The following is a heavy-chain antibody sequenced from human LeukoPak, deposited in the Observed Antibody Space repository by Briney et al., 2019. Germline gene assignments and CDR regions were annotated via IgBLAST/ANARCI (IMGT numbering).Heavy chain of an antibody. D-gene: IGHD2-21*02. J-gene: IGHJ6*02. V-gene: IGHV3-23*01. CDR3: AKVFEGGYCGGDCYPHDYGMDV. CDR2: ISGSGGST. Sequence: RSGGSLRLSCAASGFTFSSYAMSWVRQAPGKGLEWVSAISGSGGSTYYADSVKGRFTISRDNSKNTLYLQMNSLRAEDTAVYYCAKVFEGGYCGGDCYPHDYGMDVWGQGTTVTVSS. CDR1: GFTFSSYA.